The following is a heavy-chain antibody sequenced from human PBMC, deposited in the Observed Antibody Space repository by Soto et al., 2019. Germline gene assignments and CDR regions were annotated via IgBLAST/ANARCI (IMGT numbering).Heavy chain of an antibody. CDR1: WFTLTRYS. Sequence: LRLSCAASWFTLTRYSMNWVRQAPGKGLEWVSSISSTTNYIYYGDSMKGRFTISRDNAKNSLYLEMNSLRAEDTAVYYCARESEDLTSNFDYWGQGTLVTVSS. J-gene: IGHJ4*02. CDR3: ARESEDLTSNFDY. CDR2: ISSTTNYI. V-gene: IGHV3-21*06.